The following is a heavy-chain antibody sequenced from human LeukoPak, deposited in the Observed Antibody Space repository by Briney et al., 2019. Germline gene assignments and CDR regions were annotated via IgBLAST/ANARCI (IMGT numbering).Heavy chain of an antibody. CDR2: IYPGDSDT. D-gene: IGHD3-22*01. Sequence: GESLKISCKGSGYSFTSYWSGWVRQMPGKGLEWMGIIYPGDSDTRYSPSFQGQVTISADKSISTAYLQWSSLKASDTAMYYCARAAAGRYYYDSSGYYPPFDYWGQGTLVTVSS. CDR1: GYSFTSYW. V-gene: IGHV5-51*01. J-gene: IGHJ4*02. CDR3: ARAAAGRYYYDSSGYYPPFDY.